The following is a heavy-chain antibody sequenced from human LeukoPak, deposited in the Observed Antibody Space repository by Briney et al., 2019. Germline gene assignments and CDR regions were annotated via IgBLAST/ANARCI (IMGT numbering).Heavy chain of an antibody. V-gene: IGHV3-23*01. D-gene: IGHD3-16*01. CDR3: AKDGSIVYSYTYLDY. J-gene: IGHJ4*02. CDR1: GFTFSSYG. CDR2: ISGSGDRT. Sequence: AGGSLGLSCAASGFTFSSYGMSWVRQAPGRGLEWVSSISGSGDRTHHADPVKGRFTISRDNSKNTLYLQMNSLRAEDTAVYYCAKDGSIVYSYTYLDYWGQGTLVTVSS.